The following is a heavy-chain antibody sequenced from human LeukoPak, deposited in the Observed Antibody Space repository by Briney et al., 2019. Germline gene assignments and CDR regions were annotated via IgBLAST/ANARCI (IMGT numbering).Heavy chain of an antibody. J-gene: IGHJ6*02. D-gene: IGHD4/OR15-4a*01. V-gene: IGHV7-4-1*02. CDR1: GYTFTNYA. Sequence: ASVKVSCEASGYTFTNYAMNWVRQAPGQGLEWMGWINTNTGNPSYAQGFTGRFVFSLDTSVSTAYLQISSLKAEDTAVYYCARDLTLDYYYGMDVWGQGTTVTVSS. CDR3: ARDLTLDYYYGMDV. CDR2: INTNTGNP.